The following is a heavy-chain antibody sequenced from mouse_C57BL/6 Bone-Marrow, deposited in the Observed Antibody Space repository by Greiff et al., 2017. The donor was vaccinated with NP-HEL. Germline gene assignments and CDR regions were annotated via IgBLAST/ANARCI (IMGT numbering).Heavy chain of an antibody. CDR1: GFTFSDYG. J-gene: IGHJ3*01. CDR2: ISSGSSTI. V-gene: IGHV5-17*01. CDR3: AGGRFAY. Sequence: EVKLMESGRGLVTPGGCLTLSCAASGFTFSDYGMHWVRQAPEKGLEWVAYISSGSSTIYYAATVTGRFIISRDNAKNPLFLQMTSPRAEDTAMYYCAGGRFAYWGHGTLVTVSA. D-gene: IGHD1-1*02.